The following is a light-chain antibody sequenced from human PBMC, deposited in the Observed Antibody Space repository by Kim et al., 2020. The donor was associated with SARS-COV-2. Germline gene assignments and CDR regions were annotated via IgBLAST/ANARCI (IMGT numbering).Light chain of an antibody. CDR1: TFNIGSHA. V-gene: IGLV1-44*01. CDR2: KDH. CDR3: ATWDDSLKGYV. J-gene: IGLJ1*01. Sequence: ELTQPPSASGTPGQKVTISCSGSTFNIGSHAVNWYQQLPVTAPKLLICKDHQVPSGVPDRFSGSKSGTSASLAISGLQSEDEADYYCATWDDSLKGYVFGTGTKVTVL.